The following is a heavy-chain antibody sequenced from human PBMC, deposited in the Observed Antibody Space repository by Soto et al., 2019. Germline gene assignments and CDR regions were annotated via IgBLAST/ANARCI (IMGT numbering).Heavy chain of an antibody. Sequence: QVQLQESGPGLVKPSQTLSLTCTVSGGSISSGGYYWSWIRQHPGKGLEWIGYIYYSGSSYYNPSLTSRVTISVDTSKNQFSLKLSSVTAADTAVYYCARAAHYSSPFRWFDPWGQGTLVTVSS. CDR1: GGSISSGGYY. CDR2: IYYSGSS. J-gene: IGHJ5*02. V-gene: IGHV4-31*03. CDR3: ARAAHYSSPFRWFDP. D-gene: IGHD6-13*01.